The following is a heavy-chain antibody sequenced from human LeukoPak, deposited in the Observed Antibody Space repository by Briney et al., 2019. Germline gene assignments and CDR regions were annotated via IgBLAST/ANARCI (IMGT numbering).Heavy chain of an antibody. CDR1: GGSFNGYY. J-gene: IGHJ4*02. D-gene: IGHD3-10*01. CDR2: INHAGST. CDR3: GASATYNSIDH. V-gene: IGHV4-34*01. Sequence: SETLSLTCALYGGSFNGYYWTWIRQSPGKGLEWIGEINHAGSTNYNPSLKSRITMSRDTSKNQFSLLLTSVTAADTALYYCGASATYNSIDHWGQGTLVTVSS.